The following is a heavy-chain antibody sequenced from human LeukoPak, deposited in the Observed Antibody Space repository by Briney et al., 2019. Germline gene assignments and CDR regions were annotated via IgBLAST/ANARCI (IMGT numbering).Heavy chain of an antibody. Sequence: RGSPRRSPAASRFTPCSYWTQCVSQAPGEGLGWVLRIYSDGSSTSSAASVKGRSTISRDNAKSELYLQMNSLRDEDTAVYYCAREHPSYDILTGYYSTGLYGMDVRGQGTTVTVPS. CDR1: RFTPCSYW. V-gene: IGHV3-74*01. D-gene: IGHD3-9*01. CDR2: IYSDGSST. CDR3: AREHPSYDILTGYYSTGLYGMDV. J-gene: IGHJ6*02.